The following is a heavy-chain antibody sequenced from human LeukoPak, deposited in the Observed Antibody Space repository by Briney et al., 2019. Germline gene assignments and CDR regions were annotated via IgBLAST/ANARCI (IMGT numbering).Heavy chain of an antibody. CDR1: GGTFSSYA. D-gene: IGHD3-22*01. J-gene: IGHJ4*02. CDR3: ARVGTYYDSSGPLDY. Sequence: SVKVSCKASGGTFSSYAISWVRQAPGQGLEWMGGIIPIFGTANYTQKFQGRVTITTDESTSTAYMELSSLRSEDTAVYYCARVGTYYDSSGPLDYWGQGTLVTVSS. CDR2: IIPIFGTA. V-gene: IGHV1-69*05.